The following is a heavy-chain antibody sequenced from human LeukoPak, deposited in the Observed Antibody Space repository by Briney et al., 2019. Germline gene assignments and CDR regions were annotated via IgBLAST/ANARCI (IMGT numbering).Heavy chain of an antibody. CDR1: GFTFSSYA. CDR2: ISTSGSST. CDR3: ASQTDAFDI. J-gene: IGHJ3*02. V-gene: IGHV3-23*01. Sequence: GGPLRLSCAASGFTFSSYAMNWVRQAPGKGLEWVSTISTSGSSTYYADSVKGRFTISRDNSKNTLYLQMNSLRAEDTAVYYCASQTDAFDIWGQGTMVTVSS.